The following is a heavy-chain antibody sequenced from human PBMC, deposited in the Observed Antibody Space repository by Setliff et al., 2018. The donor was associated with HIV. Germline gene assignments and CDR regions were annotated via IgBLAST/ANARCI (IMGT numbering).Heavy chain of an antibody. CDR1: GFPFNNAW. J-gene: IGHJ4*02. CDR3: TVHTALDL. CDR2: IKSKTDGLTT. D-gene: IGHD5-18*01. Sequence: GGSLRLSCAGSGFPFNNAWMAWVRQAPGKGLEWVGRIKSKTDGLTTDYSAPVQGRFTVSRDDSENTLYLQMDNLKSEDTAVYYCTVHTALDLWGQGILVTVSS. V-gene: IGHV3-15*01.